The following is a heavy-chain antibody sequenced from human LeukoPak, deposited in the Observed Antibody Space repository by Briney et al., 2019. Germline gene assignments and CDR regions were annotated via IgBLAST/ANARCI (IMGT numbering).Heavy chain of an antibody. CDR2: IGYDGNNK. D-gene: IGHD3-22*01. CDR1: GFTFSNYG. Sequence: GGSLRLSCAASGFTFSNYGIHWVRQAPGKGLEWVAFIGYDGNNKYYADSVKGRFTISRDNSKNTLYLQMNSLRAEDTAVYYCASKSGYSSHDAFDIWGQGTMVTVSS. J-gene: IGHJ3*02. CDR3: ASKSGYSSHDAFDI. V-gene: IGHV3-30*02.